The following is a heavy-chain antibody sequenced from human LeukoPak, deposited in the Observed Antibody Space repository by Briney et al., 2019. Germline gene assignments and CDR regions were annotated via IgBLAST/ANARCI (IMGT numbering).Heavy chain of an antibody. CDR3: ARPYLEWSLKFYMDV. J-gene: IGHJ6*03. D-gene: IGHD3-3*02. Sequence: GGSLRLSCAASGFIFSSYAMNWVRQAPGKGLEWVALISYDGSSKYNEDSVKGRFTISRDDSKNTLYLQMNSLRAEDTAVYYCARPYLEWSLKFYMDVWGKGTTVTVSS. CDR2: ISYDGSSK. CDR1: GFIFSSYA. V-gene: IGHV3-30*04.